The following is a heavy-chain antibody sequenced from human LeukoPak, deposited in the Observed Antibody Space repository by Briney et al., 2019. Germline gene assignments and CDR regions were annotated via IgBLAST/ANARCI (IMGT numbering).Heavy chain of an antibody. J-gene: IGHJ4*02. Sequence: GGSLRLSCAASGFTFSSNAMSWVRQAPGKGLEWVSTFSGSGGITDYADSVKGRFTISRDNSKNTLYLLMNSLRAEDTALYYCAKSPPNVIYSNYHFDYWGQGTLVTVSS. V-gene: IGHV3-23*01. CDR1: GFTFSSNA. CDR3: AKSPPNVIYSNYHFDY. CDR2: FSGSGGIT. D-gene: IGHD4-11*01.